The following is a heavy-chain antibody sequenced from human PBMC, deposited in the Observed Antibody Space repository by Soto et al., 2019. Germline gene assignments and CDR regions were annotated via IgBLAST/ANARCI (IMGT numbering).Heavy chain of an antibody. CDR2: ISYDGSNK. CDR1: GFTFSSYG. V-gene: IGHV3-30*18. Sequence: GGSLRLSCAASGFTFSSYGMHWVRQAPGKGLEWVAVISYDGSNKYYADSVKGRFTISRDNSKNTLYLQMNSLRAEDTAVYYCAKDRVRSSWYSGFDPWGQGTLVTVSS. CDR3: AKDRVRSSWYSGFDP. J-gene: IGHJ5*02. D-gene: IGHD6-13*01.